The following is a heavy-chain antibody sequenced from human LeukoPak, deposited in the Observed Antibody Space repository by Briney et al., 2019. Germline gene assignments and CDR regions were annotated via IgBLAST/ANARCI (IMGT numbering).Heavy chain of an antibody. V-gene: IGHV1-8*03. Sequence: ASVKVSCKASGGTFSSYATSWVRQATGQGLEWMGWMNPNSGNTGYAQKFQGRVTITRNTSISTAYMELSSLRSEDTAVYYCARGRRFGARDYWGQGTLVTVSS. CDR3: ARGRRFGARDY. CDR1: GGTFSSYA. CDR2: MNPNSGNT. J-gene: IGHJ4*02. D-gene: IGHD3-10*01.